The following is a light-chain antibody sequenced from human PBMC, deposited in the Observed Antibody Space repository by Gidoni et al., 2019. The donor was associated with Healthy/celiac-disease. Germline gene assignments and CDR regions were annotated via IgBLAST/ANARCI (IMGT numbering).Light chain of an antibody. CDR2: GAS. J-gene: IGKJ1*01. CDR1: QSVSSSY. V-gene: IGKV3-20*01. CDR3: QQYGSSRWT. Sequence: DIVLTQSPGTLSLSPGERATLSCRASQSVSSSYLAWYQQNPGQAPRLLIYGASSRATGIPDRFSGSGSGTDFTLTISRLEPEDFAVYYCQQYGSSRWTFGQGTKVEIK.